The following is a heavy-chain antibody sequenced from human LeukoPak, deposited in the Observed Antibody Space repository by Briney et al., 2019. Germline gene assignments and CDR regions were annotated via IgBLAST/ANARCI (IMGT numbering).Heavy chain of an antibody. CDR1: GFTFSSYA. J-gene: IGHJ3*02. D-gene: IGHD2/OR15-2a*01. CDR2: ISSNGGST. CDR3: ARVYGAYEGLAFDI. Sequence: GGSLRLSCAASGFTFSSYAMHWVRQAPGKGLEYVSAISSNGGSTYYAHSVKGRFTISRDNSKNTLYLQMGSLRAEDMAVYYCARVYGAYEGLAFDIWGQGTMVTVSS. V-gene: IGHV3-64*01.